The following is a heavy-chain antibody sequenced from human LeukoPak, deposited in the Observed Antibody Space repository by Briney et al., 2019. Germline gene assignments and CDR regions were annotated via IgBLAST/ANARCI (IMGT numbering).Heavy chain of an antibody. CDR2: INYSGSN. Sequence: SETLSLTCSVSGGSITNSYWNWIGQSPGKGLEWSEYINYSGSNNYNPSLKSRITISVDSSKNQFSLKRSSVTAADTAVYFCASDPLTTNDFDIWGQGTMVTVSS. D-gene: IGHD1-1*01. V-gene: IGHV4-59*01. CDR3: ASDPLTTNDFDI. J-gene: IGHJ3*02. CDR1: GGSITNSY.